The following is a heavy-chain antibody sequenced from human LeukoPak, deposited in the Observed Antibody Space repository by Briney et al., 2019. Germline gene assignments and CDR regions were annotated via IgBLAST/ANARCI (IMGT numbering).Heavy chain of an antibody. J-gene: IGHJ5*02. D-gene: IGHD3-10*01. CDR3: AGLLWFGELRNWFDP. Sequence: SETLSLTCTVSGGSISSYYWSWIRQPPGKGLEWIGYIYYSGSTNYNPSLKSRVTISVDTSKNQFSLKLSSVTAADTAVYYCAGLLWFGELRNWFDPWGQGTLVTVSS. CDR1: GGSISSYY. CDR2: IYYSGST. V-gene: IGHV4-59*01.